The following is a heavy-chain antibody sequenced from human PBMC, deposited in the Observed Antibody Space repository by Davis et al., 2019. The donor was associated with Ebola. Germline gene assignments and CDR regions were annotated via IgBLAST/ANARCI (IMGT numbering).Heavy chain of an antibody. V-gene: IGHV4-4*02. CDR1: GGSISSSNW. D-gene: IGHD3-16*01. CDR2: IYHSGST. CDR3: ARVGGEGEPDY. Sequence: MPSETLSLTCAVSGGSISSSNWWSWLRQPPGQGLEWIGEIYHSGSTNYNPSLKSRVTISVDKSKNQFSLKLSSVTAADTAVYYCARVGGEGEPDYWGQGTLVTVSS. J-gene: IGHJ4*02.